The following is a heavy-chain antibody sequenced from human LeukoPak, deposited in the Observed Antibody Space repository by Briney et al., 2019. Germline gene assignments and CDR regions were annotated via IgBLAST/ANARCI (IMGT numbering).Heavy chain of an antibody. Sequence: SVKVSCKASGFTFTSSAVQWVRQARGQRLEWIGWIVVGSGNTNYAQKFQGRVTITADESTSTAYMELSSLRSEDTAVYYCARDQKTKNAFDIWGQGTMVTVSS. CDR1: GFTFTSSA. V-gene: IGHV1-58*01. CDR3: ARDQKTKNAFDI. J-gene: IGHJ3*02. CDR2: IVVGSGNT. D-gene: IGHD1-7*01.